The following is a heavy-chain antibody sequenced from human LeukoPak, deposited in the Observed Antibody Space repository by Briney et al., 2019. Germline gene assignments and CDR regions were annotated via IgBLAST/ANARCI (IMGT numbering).Heavy chain of an antibody. D-gene: IGHD5-24*01. CDR3: ARGLSIEGYNFNY. CDR2: IIPNNGGT. V-gene: IGHV1-2*02. Sequence: ASVKVSCKASGYTFTDYYIHWLRQARGRGLEWMGWIIPNNGGTNYAPKFRGRVTMTRDTSISTAYMELSRLRSDGTTVYYCARGLSIEGYNFNYWGQGTLVTVSS. J-gene: IGHJ4*02. CDR1: GYTFTDYY.